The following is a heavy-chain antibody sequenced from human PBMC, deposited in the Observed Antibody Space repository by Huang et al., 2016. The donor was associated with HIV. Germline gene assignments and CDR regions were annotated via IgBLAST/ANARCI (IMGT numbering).Heavy chain of an antibody. CDR1: GFTFSSYW. CDR3: ARDRTATTGSPYFDY. J-gene: IGHJ4*02. Sequence: EVHLVESGGGLVQPGGSLRLSCATSGFTFSSYWMTWVRQAPGKGLEWVANIKLDGSEKDYVDSVKGRFTISRDNSKNSLYLQMNSLRVEDTAVYYCARDRTATTGSPYFDYWGQGTLLTVSS. CDR2: IKLDGSEK. V-gene: IGHV3-7*01. D-gene: IGHD1-1*01.